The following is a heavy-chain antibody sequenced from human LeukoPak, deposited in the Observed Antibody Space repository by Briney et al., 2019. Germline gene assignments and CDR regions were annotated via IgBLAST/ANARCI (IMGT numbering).Heavy chain of an antibody. CDR3: ARVEASVFGVVAPSYNWFDP. Sequence: EASVKVSCKASGYTFTSYGISWVRQAPGQGLEWMGWISAYNGNTNYAQKLQGRVTMTTDTSTSTAYMELRSLRSDDTAVYYCARVEASVFGVVAPSYNWFDPWGQGTLVTVSS. CDR1: GYTFTSYG. V-gene: IGHV1-18*01. CDR2: ISAYNGNT. D-gene: IGHD3-3*01. J-gene: IGHJ5*02.